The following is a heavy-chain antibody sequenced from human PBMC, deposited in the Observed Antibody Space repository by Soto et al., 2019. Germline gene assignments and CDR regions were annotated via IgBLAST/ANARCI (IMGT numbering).Heavy chain of an antibody. J-gene: IGHJ5*02. V-gene: IGHV1-18*01. CDR2: ISAYNGNT. Sequence: QVQLVQSGAEVKKPGASVKVSCKASGYTFTSYGISWVRQAPGQGLEWMGWISAYNGNTNYAQKLQGRVTMTTDTSTSTDYMELRSLRSDDTAVYYCARDNPAYSGYDSNWFDPWGQGTLVTVSS. CDR1: GYTFTSYG. CDR3: ARDNPAYSGYDSNWFDP. D-gene: IGHD5-12*01.